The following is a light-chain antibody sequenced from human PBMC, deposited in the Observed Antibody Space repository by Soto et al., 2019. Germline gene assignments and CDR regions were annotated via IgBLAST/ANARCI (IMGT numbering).Light chain of an antibody. CDR3: SSYTSSSIFYV. Sequence: QSALTQPASVSGSPGQSITISCTGTSSDVGGYNYVSWYQQHPGKAPKLMIYDVSNRPSGVSSRFSGSKSGNTASLTISGLQAEDEADYYCSSYTSSSIFYVFGTGTRSPS. CDR2: DVS. CDR1: SSDVGGYNY. J-gene: IGLJ1*01. V-gene: IGLV2-14*01.